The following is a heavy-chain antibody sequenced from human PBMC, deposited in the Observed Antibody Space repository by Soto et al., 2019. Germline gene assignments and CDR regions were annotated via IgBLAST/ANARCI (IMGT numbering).Heavy chain of an antibody. D-gene: IGHD2-21*01. J-gene: IGHJ4*02. V-gene: IGHV1-8*01. CDR1: GYTFTSLD. CDR3: ARGIAAGVDY. CDR2: MNPTSGST. Sequence: QVQLVQSGAEVKEPGASVKVSCKTSGYTFTSLDFNWVQQATGQGPEWMGWMNPTSGSTGYAQRFQGRVTMTRDTSISTAYMELSSLRSDDTAVYYCARGIAAGVDYWGQGTLVTVSS.